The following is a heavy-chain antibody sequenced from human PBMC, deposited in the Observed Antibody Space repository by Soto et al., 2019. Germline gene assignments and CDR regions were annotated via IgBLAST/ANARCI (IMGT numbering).Heavy chain of an antibody. J-gene: IGHJ4*02. CDR1: GFSFSTYW. CDR2: IKEDGSEK. CDR3: VRYQTVYGAYGY. D-gene: IGHD2-8*01. V-gene: IGHV3-7*03. Sequence: EVQLVESGGGLVQPGGSLRVSCAASGFSFSTYWMSWVRQAPGKGPEWVGNIKEDGSEKYYVDSVRGRFTISRDNAKNSLYLQMNSLRDYDSAVYYWVRYQTVYGAYGYSGQGTLVTVSS.